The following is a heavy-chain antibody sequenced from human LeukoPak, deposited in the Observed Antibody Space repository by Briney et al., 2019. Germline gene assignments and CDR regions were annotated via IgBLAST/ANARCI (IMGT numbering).Heavy chain of an antibody. CDR3: ARDLAPKFRGAPEINY. CDR2: IYTSGST. J-gene: IGHJ4*02. V-gene: IGHV4-4*07. Sequence: SDTLSLPCTVSGGSISSYYWSCIRQPAGKGLEWIGRIYTSGSTNYNPSLKSRVTMSVDTSKNQCSLKLSSVTAADTAVYYCARDLAPKFRGAPEINYWGQGTLVTVSS. D-gene: IGHD3-10*01. CDR1: GGSISSYY.